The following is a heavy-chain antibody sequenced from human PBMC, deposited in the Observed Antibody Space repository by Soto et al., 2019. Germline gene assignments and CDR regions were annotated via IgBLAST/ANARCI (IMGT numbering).Heavy chain of an antibody. D-gene: IGHD3-9*01. CDR1: GGTFSSYA. CDR2: IIPIFGTA. Sequence: SVKVSCKASGGTFSSYAISWVRQAPGQGLEWMGGIIPIFGTANYAQKFQGRVTITADESTSTAYMELSSLRSEDTAVYYCATIQVTGLRYFDWLSFPFDYWGQGTLVTVSS. CDR3: ATIQVTGLRYFDWLSFPFDY. J-gene: IGHJ4*02. V-gene: IGHV1-69*13.